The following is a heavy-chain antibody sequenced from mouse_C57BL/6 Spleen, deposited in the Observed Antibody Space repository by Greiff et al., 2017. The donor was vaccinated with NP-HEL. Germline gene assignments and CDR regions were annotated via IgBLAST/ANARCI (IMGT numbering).Heavy chain of an antibody. D-gene: IGHD1-1*01. J-gene: IGHJ2*01. CDR1: GYTFTDYY. Sequence: VQLKQSGPVLVKPGASVKMSCKASGYTFTDYYMNWVKQSHGKSLEWIGVINPYNGGTSYNQKFKGKATLTVDKSSSTAYMELNSLTSEDSAVYYCARGSSYVDYWGQGTTLTVSS. V-gene: IGHV1-19*01. CDR2: INPYNGGT. CDR3: ARGSSYVDY.